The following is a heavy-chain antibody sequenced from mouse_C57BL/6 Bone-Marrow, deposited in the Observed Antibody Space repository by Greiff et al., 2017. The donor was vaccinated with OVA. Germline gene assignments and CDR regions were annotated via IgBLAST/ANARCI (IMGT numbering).Heavy chain of an antibody. V-gene: IGHV1-69*01. D-gene: IGHD1-1*01. Sequence: VQLQQSGAELVMPGASVKLSCKASGYTFTSYWMHWVKQRPGQGLEWIGEIDPSDSYTNYNQKFKGKSTLTVDKSSSTAYMQLSSLTSGESAVYYGAKEFNYDGSSVDYWGQGTTLTVSS. CDR1: GYTFTSYW. J-gene: IGHJ2*01. CDR3: AKEFNYDGSSVDY. CDR2: IDPSDSYT.